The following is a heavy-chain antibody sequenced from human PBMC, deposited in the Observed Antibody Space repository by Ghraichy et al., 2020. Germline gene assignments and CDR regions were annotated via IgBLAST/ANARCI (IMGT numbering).Heavy chain of an antibody. CDR1: GGSISSYY. V-gene: IGHV4-4*07. D-gene: IGHD3-22*01. Sequence: SETLSLTCTVSGGSISSYYWSWIRQPAGKGLEWIGRIYTSGSTNYNPSLKSRVTMSVDTSKNQFSLKLSSVTAADTAVYYCARYYDSSGGKRDAFDIWGQGTMVTVSS. CDR3: ARYYDSSGGKRDAFDI. J-gene: IGHJ3*02. CDR2: IYTSGST.